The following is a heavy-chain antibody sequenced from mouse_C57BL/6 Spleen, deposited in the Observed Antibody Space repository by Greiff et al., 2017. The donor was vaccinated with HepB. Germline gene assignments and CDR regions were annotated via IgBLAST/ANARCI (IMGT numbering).Heavy chain of an antibody. CDR1: GFTFSDYY. J-gene: IGHJ2*01. CDR3: ARALYGDYFDY. CDR2: INYDGSST. D-gene: IGHD1-1*02. Sequence: EVQLVESEGGLVQPGRSMKLSCTASGFTFSDYYMAWVRQVPEKGLEWVANINYDGSSTYYLDSLKSRFIISRDKSKNILYLQISSLKSEDTATYYCARALYGDYFDYWGQGTTLTVSS. V-gene: IGHV5-16*01.